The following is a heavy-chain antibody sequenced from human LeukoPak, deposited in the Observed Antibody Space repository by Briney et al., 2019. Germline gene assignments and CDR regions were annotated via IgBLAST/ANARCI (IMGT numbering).Heavy chain of an antibody. V-gene: IGHV1-69*13. Sequence: SVKVSCKASGGTFSSYAISWVRQAPGQGLEWMGGIIPIFGTANYAQKFQGRVTITADEPTSTAYMELSSLRSEDTAVYYCARSGSRGYDAFDIWGQGTMVTVSS. CDR2: IIPIFGTA. J-gene: IGHJ3*02. D-gene: IGHD3-10*01. CDR1: GGTFSSYA. CDR3: ARSGSRGYDAFDI.